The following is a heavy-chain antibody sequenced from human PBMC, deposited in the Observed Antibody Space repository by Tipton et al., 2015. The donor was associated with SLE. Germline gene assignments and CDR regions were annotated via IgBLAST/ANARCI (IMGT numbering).Heavy chain of an antibody. CDR1: GGSFSGYY. D-gene: IGHD2-2*01. CDR2: ISSSSSYI. CDR3: ARDKQYQLLGGDSGMDV. J-gene: IGHJ6*02. V-gene: IGHV3-21*01. Sequence: LSLTCAVYGGSFSGYYWSWVRQAPGKGLEWVSSISSSSSYIYYADSVKGRFTISRDNAKNSLYLQMNSLRAEDTAVYYCARDKQYQLLGGDSGMDVWGQGTTVTVSS.